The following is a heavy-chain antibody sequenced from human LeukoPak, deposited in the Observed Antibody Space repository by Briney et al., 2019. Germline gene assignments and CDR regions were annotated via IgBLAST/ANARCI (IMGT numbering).Heavy chain of an antibody. CDR1: GAFSSRFY. CDR2: IFFSGHS. Sequence: SETLSLTCTVSGAFSSRFYLSWVRQSPGKGLKWIGNIFFSGHSNYNPSLTGRVTISPDTSKSQFSLKVTSVTAADTALYYRARIDPLGYFDQWGQGTLVTVSS. V-gene: IGHV4-59*13. J-gene: IGHJ4*02. CDR3: ARIDPLGYFDQ.